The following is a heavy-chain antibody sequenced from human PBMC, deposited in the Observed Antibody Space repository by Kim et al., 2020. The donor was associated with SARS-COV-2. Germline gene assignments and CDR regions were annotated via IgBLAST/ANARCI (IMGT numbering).Heavy chain of an antibody. D-gene: IGHD5-12*01. CDR2: HSEST. Sequence: HSESTNYNPSLKSRVTISVDTSKNQFSLKLSSVTAADTAVYYCARLATLSWGQGTLVTVSS. CDR3: ARLATLS. V-gene: IGHV4-34*01. J-gene: IGHJ4*02.